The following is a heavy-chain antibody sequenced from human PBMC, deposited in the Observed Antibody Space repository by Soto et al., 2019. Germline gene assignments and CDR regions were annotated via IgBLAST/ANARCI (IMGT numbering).Heavy chain of an antibody. J-gene: IGHJ6*02. V-gene: IGHV5-10-1*01. D-gene: IGHD4-4*01. CDR1: GYSFTSYW. CDR3: AGGTVTNYYYYYGMDV. CDR2: IDPSDSYT. Sequence: GESLKISCKGSGYSFTSYWISWVRQMPGKGLEWMGRIDPSDSYTNYSPSFQGHVTISADKSISTAYLQWSSLKASDTAMYYCAGGTVTNYYYYYGMDVWGQGTTVTVSS.